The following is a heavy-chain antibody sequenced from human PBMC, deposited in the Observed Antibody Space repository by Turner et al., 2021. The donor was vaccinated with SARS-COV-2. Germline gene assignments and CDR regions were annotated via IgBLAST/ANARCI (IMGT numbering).Heavy chain of an antibody. Sequence: QVQLVESGGGVAQRGRSLRLSCAASGFTFSIYGMHWVSQAPGKGREWVAVRWEDGSNKYYADSVKGRFTITRENSKTTLYLKMNSLRDEDTAVYYCARDRGLSYDFWSAYYESWFDPWGQGTLVTVSS. D-gene: IGHD3-3*01. V-gene: IGHV3-33*01. CDR2: RWEDGSNK. J-gene: IGHJ5*02. CDR1: GFTFSIYG. CDR3: ARDRGLSYDFWSAYYESWFDP.